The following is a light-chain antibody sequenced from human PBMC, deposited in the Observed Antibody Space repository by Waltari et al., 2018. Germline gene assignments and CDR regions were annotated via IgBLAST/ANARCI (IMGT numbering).Light chain of an antibody. V-gene: IGKV3-20*01. J-gene: IGKJ1*01. CDR3: QQYGRTPPVT. Sequence: EIVLMQSPGTLSLSPGERATLSCRASQSVSTTYLAWYQQKPGQAPRLLINGTSTRSTGIPDRFSGSASGTDFTLTISGLEPEDFAVYYCQQYGRTPPVTFGQGTKVEMK. CDR1: QSVSTTY. CDR2: GTS.